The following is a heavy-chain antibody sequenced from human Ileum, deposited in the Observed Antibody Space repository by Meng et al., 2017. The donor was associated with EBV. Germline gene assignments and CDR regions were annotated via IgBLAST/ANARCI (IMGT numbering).Heavy chain of an antibody. D-gene: IGHD3-3*01. J-gene: IGHJ4*02. CDR3: ARRYYGVPFDN. Sequence: QLQLPGSGPGPVKPSEPLSLTGAVSGDSISSSNHWWGWIRQPPGKGLEWVGTIYYSGSTFYNPSIKSRVTISLDTSKNQFSLKVSSVTAADTAVYYCARRYYGVPFDNWGQGTLVTVSS. V-gene: IGHV4-39*01. CDR2: IYYSGST. CDR1: GDSISSSNHW.